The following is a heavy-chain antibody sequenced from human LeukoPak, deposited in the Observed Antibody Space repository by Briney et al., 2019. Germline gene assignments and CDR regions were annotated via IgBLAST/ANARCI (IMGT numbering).Heavy chain of an antibody. D-gene: IGHD6-6*01. CDR2: IYYSGST. CDR1: GGSISSSSYY. CDR3: AFGGDSSSSSIDY. Sequence: PSETLSLTCTVSGGSISSSSYYWGWIRQPPGKGLEWIGSIYYSGSTYYNPSLKSRVTISVDTSKNQFSLKLSSVTAADTAVYYCAFGGDSSSSSIDYWGQGTLVTVSS. J-gene: IGHJ4*02. V-gene: IGHV4-39*01.